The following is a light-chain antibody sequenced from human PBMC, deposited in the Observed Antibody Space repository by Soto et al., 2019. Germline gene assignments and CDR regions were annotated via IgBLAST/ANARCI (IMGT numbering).Light chain of an antibody. V-gene: IGKV3-15*01. CDR1: QSVSSN. CDR2: GAS. J-gene: IGKJ5*01. CDR3: QQYNNCFLIS. Sequence: EIVLTQSPATLSVSPGERATLSCRASQSVSSNLAWYPQKPGQAPRLLIYGASTRANGIPARFIGSGSGTKLTLIISSLQPAAFAVYDCQQYNNCFLISFGPGTRLE.